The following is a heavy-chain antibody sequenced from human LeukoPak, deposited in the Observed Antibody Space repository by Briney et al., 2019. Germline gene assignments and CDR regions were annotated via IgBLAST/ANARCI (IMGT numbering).Heavy chain of an antibody. CDR2: IYPGDSDT. CDR1: GYSFTSYW. J-gene: IGHJ4*02. Sequence: GEALKISCKGSGYSFTSYWIGWVRQMPGKGLECMGSIYPGDSDTRDSAPFQGAVTLSAAKSITTAYLQCSSPKASDTATYYCARQERDGYGYGLYYIDYWGQGTLVTVSS. V-gene: IGHV5-51*01. D-gene: IGHD5-18*01. CDR3: ARQERDGYGYGLYYIDY.